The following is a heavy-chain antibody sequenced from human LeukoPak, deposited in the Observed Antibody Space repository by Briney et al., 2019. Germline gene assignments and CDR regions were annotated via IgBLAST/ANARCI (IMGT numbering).Heavy chain of an antibody. V-gene: IGHV3-7*01. CDR3: ARDLTSYIAVAGTRIDY. CDR2: IKQDGSEK. CDR1: GFTFSNYW. Sequence: PGGSLRLSCAVSGFTFSNYWMSWVRQAPGKGLEWVANIKQDGSEKYYVDSVKGRFTISRDNAKNSLFLQMNSLRAEDTAVYYCARDLTSYIAVAGTRIDYWGQGTLVTVSS. J-gene: IGHJ4*02. D-gene: IGHD6-19*01.